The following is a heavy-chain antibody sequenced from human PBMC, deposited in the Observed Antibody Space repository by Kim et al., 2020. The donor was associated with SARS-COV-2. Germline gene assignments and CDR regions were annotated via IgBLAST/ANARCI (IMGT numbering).Heavy chain of an antibody. CDR2: INAGNGNT. D-gene: IGHD3-9*01. J-gene: IGHJ4*02. CDR3: ARDSAALRYFDWFSPPFDY. V-gene: IGHV1-3*01. CDR1: GYTFTSYA. Sequence: ASVKVSCKASGYTFTSYAMHWVRQAPGQRLEWMGWINAGNGNTKYSQKFQGRVTITRDTSASTAYMELSSLRSEDTAVYYCARDSAALRYFDWFSPPFDYWGQGTLVTVSS.